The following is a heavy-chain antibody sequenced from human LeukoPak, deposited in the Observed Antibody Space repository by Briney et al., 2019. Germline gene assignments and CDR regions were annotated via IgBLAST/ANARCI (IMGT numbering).Heavy chain of an antibody. Sequence: GASVKVSCKASGYTFTNYYIHWVRQAPGQGLEWMGVIKPGGDSTSSARIFQGRVYMTSDTSTSTVYMELSGLRSEDTAVYYCASARWRRQINWFDPWGQGTLVTVSS. CDR1: GYTFTNYY. J-gene: IGHJ5*02. CDR3: ASARWRRQINWFDP. CDR2: IKPGGDST. D-gene: IGHD4-23*01. V-gene: IGHV1-46*03.